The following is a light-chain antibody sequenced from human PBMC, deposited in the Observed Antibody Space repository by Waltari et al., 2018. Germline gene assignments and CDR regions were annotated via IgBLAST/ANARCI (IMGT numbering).Light chain of an antibody. CDR3: QQYNNWLLLT. Sequence: EVVMTQSPATLSVSPGDRATSSCRASQSVSSNLAWYQQKPGQAPRLLVHGATTRATGIPARFSGSGSGTEFTLTISSLQSEDFAVYYCQQYNNWLLLTFGGGTKVEIK. CDR2: GAT. J-gene: IGKJ4*01. CDR1: QSVSSN. V-gene: IGKV3-15*01.